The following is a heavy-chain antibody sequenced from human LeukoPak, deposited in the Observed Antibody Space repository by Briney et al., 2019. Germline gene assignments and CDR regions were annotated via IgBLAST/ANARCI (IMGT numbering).Heavy chain of an antibody. CDR1: GYTFTSYY. J-gene: IGHJ4*02. CDR2: INTSGGST. Sequence: ASVKVSFKSSGYTFTSYYMHWVRQAPGQGLEWKGIINTSGGSTSYAQKFQGRVTMTRDTSTSTVYMELSSLRSEDTAVYYCATPSTLSSPTLDYWGQGTLVTVSS. D-gene: IGHD2-2*01. V-gene: IGHV1-46*01. CDR3: ATPSTLSSPTLDY.